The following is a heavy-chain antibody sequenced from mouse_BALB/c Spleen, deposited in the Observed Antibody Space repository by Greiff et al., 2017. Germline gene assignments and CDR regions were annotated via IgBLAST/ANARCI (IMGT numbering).Heavy chain of an antibody. D-gene: IGHD2-3*01. V-gene: IGHV5-4*02. CDR1: GFTFSDYY. CDR3: ARDRGLLPPYYAMDY. J-gene: IGHJ4*01. CDR2: ISDGGSYT. Sequence: EVKVVESGGGLVKPGGSLKLSCAASGFTFSDYYMYWVRQTPEKRLEWVATISDGGSYTYYPDSVKGRFTISRDNAKNNLYLQMSSLKSEDTAMYYCARDRGLLPPYYAMDYWGQGTSVTVSS.